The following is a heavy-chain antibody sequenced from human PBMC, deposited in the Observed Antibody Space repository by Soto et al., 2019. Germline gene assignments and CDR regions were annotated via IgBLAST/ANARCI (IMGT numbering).Heavy chain of an antibody. V-gene: IGHV3-23*01. Sequence: EVQLLESGGGLVQPGGSLRLSCAASGFTFSSYAMSWVRQAPGTGLEWVSAISGSGGSTYYADSVKGRFTISRDISKNTLYLQRNSLRAEDTAVYYCAKDTIVVVVAATPDAFDIWGQGTMVTVSS. CDR3: AKDTIVVVVAATPDAFDI. D-gene: IGHD2-15*01. J-gene: IGHJ3*02. CDR2: ISGSGGST. CDR1: GFTFSSYA.